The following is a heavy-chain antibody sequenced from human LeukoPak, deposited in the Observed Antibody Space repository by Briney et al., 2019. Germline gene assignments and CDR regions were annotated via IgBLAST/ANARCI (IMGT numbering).Heavy chain of an antibody. D-gene: IGHD3-22*01. V-gene: IGHV3-21*01. CDR2: ISSSSSYI. Sequence: GGSLRLSCAASGFTFSSYSMNWVRQAPGKGLEGVSSISSSSSYIYYADSVKGRFTISRDNAKNSLYLQMNSLRAEDTAVYYCASGIDYYDSSGYPWGWGQGTLVTVSS. J-gene: IGHJ4*02. CDR1: GFTFSSYS. CDR3: ASGIDYYDSSGYPWG.